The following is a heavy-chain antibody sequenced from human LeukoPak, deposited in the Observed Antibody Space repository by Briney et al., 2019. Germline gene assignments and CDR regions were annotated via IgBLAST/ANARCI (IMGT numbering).Heavy chain of an antibody. V-gene: IGHV1-46*01. CDR1: GYSFTSYH. J-gene: IGHJ4*02. CDR2: INPSGGST. CDR3: ATRGGYSSGWAY. Sequence: ASVKVSCKASGYSFTSYHMHWVRQAPGQGLEWMGIINPSGGSTSYAQKFQSRVTMTRDTSTSTVYMELSSLRSEDTAVYYCATRGGYSSGWAYWGQGTLVTVSS. D-gene: IGHD6-19*01.